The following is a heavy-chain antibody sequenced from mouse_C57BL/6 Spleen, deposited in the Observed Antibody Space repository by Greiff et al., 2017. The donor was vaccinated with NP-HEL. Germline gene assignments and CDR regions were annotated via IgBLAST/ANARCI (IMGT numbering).Heavy chain of an antibody. D-gene: IGHD1-1*01. CDR1: GYTFTSYW. CDR3: ARPYHGSSLDY. CDR2: IYPSDSYT. Sequence: VQLQQSGAELVMPGASVKLSCKASGYTFTSYWMHWVKQRPGQGLEWIGEIYPSDSYTNYKQKIKGKSTLTVDKSSSTSYMQLSSLTSENAAVYYCARPYHGSSLDYWGQGTTLTVSS. V-gene: IGHV1-69*01. J-gene: IGHJ2*01.